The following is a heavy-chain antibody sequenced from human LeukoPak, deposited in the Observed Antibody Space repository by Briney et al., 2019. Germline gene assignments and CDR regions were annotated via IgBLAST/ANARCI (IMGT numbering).Heavy chain of an antibody. J-gene: IGHJ6*03. D-gene: IGHD6-13*01. CDR1: GGSFSGDY. CDR2: INHSGST. Sequence: SETLSLTCAVYGGSFSGDYWSWVRQAPGKGLKWIGEINHSGSTNYNRSLKSRVTISVDTSKNQFSLKLSAVTAADTAVYYCARGGGSSWADYYYYYMDVWGKGTTVTVSS. CDR3: ARGGGSSWADYYYYYMDV. V-gene: IGHV4-34*01.